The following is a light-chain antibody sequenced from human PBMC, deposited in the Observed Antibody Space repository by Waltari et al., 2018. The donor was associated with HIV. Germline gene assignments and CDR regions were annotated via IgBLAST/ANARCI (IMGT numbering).Light chain of an antibody. CDR3: QQYGNSPPCT. J-gene: IGKJ2*02. CDR1: QSVTSGY. V-gene: IGKV3-20*01. CDR2: DTS. Sequence: PGERAILSCRASQSVTSGYLAWYQQRPGQAPRLLIFDTSRRASGIPDRFSGSGSGTDFTLTISSLEPEDFAVYYCQQYGNSPPCTFGQGTKLEIK.